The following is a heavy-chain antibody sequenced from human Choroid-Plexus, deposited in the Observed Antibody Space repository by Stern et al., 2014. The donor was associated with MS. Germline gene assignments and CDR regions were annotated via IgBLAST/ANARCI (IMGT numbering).Heavy chain of an antibody. Sequence: QLVQSGGGLVQPGGSLRLSCAASGFTFSSYDMHWVRQATGKGLEWVSAIGTAGDTYYPGSVKGRFTISRENAKNSLYLQMNSLRAGDTAVYYCARGYSSSSGGYYFDYWGQGTLVTVSS. J-gene: IGHJ4*02. CDR1: GFTFSSYD. V-gene: IGHV3-13*01. D-gene: IGHD6-6*01. CDR3: ARGYSSSSGGYYFDY. CDR2: IGTAGDT.